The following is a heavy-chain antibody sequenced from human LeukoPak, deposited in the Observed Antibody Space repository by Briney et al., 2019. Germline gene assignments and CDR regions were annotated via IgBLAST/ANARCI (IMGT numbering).Heavy chain of an antibody. CDR1: GFTFSSYA. J-gene: IGHJ4*02. V-gene: IGHV3-23*01. Sequence: GGSLRLSCAASGFTFSSYAMSWARQAPGKGREWVSVISGSGDNTYYADSVKGRFTIPRGNSKNTLYLQMNSLRAGDTAVYFCAKSRSGWYLLDYWGQGTLVPVSS. D-gene: IGHD6-19*01. CDR2: ISGSGDNT. CDR3: AKSRSGWYLLDY.